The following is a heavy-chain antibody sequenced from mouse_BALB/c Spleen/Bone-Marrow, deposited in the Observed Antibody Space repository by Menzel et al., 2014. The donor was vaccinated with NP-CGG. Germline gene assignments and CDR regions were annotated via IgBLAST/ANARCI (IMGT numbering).Heavy chain of an antibody. V-gene: IGHV5-9-2*01. CDR2: ISGGGSYI. Sequence: EVKLVESGGDLVKPGGSLKLSCAASGFTFSSYGMSWVRQTPEKRLEWVATISGGGSYIYYADNVKGRFIISRDNDKNNLYLQVRSLRSEDTALYYCAREGYDYDWFADWGQGTLVTVSA. CDR1: GFTFSSYG. J-gene: IGHJ3*01. CDR3: AREGYDYDWFAD. D-gene: IGHD2-4*01.